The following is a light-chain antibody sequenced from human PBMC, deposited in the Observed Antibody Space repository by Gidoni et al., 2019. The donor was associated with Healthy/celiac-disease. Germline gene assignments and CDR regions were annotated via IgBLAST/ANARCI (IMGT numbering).Light chain of an antibody. CDR3: MQRIEFPYT. J-gene: IGKJ2*01. Sequence: DIVMIQHPPSMPVTPGEPASTSCRSSQSLLDSDDGTTYLDWYLQKPGQSPQLLIYTLSYRPSGVPDRCSGSGSGTVFTLKISRVEAEDVGVYYCMQRIEFPYTFGQGTKLEIK. V-gene: IGKV2-40*01. CDR1: QSLLDSDDGTTY. CDR2: TLS.